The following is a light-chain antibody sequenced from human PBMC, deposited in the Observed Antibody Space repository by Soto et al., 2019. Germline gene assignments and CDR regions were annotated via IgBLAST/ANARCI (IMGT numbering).Light chain of an antibody. CDR1: QSVSSN. CDR3: QQYNDWPRT. CDR2: GGS. J-gene: IGKJ1*01. V-gene: IGKV3-15*01. Sequence: EIXMTQSPATLSVSPGERATLSCRASQSVSSNLAWYQQKSGQAPRLLIYGGSTRATGFPARFSGSGSGTEFTLTISSLQSEDFAVYYCQQYNDWPRTFGQGTKVDIK.